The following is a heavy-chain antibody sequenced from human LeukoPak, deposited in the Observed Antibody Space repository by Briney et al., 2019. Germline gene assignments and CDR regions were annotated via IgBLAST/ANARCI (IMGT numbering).Heavy chain of an antibody. J-gene: IGHJ6*04. V-gene: IGHV3-48*03. CDR1: GFTFSIYE. Sequence: GGSLRLSCAASGFTFSIYEMNWVRQAPGKGLEWVSYISSSGSTIYYADSVKVRFTISRDNAKNSLYLQMNSLRAEDTAVYYCAELGITMIGGVWGKGTTVTISS. CDR3: AELGITMIGGV. D-gene: IGHD3-10*02. CDR2: ISSSGSTI.